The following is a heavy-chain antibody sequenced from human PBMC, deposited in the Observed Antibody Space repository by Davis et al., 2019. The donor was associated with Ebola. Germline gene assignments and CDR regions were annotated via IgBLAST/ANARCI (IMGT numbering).Heavy chain of an antibody. CDR3: AATIFGVVSNFDH. Sequence: GGSLRLSCAASGFTFSSYGMHWVRQAPGKGLQWVAVIWDDGSNKYYADSVKGRFTISRDNSKNTLYLQMNSLRDEDTAVYYCAATIFGVVSNFDHWGQGTLVTVSS. CDR1: GFTFSSYG. CDR2: IWDDGSNK. V-gene: IGHV3-33*01. D-gene: IGHD3-3*01. J-gene: IGHJ4*02.